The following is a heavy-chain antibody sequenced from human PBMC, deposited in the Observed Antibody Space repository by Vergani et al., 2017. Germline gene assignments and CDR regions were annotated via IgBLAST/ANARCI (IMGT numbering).Heavy chain of an antibody. V-gene: IGHV1-18*01. D-gene: IGHD1-26*01. J-gene: IGHJ6*03. Sequence: QVQLVQSGAEVKKPGASVKVSCKASGYTFTSYGISWVRQAPGQGLEWMGWISAYNGNTNYAQKLQGRVTMTTDTSTSTAYMELRSLRSDDTAVYYCARDQVGATTFYYYYYMDVWGKGTTVTVSS. CDR3: ARDQVGATTFYYYYYMDV. CDR1: GYTFTSYG. CDR2: ISAYNGNT.